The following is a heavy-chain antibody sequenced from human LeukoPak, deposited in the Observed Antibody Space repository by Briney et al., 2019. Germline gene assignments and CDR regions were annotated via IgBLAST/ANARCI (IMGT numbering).Heavy chain of an antibody. V-gene: IGHV3-30*15. CDR2: ISYDGKSK. CDR3: AREEQELVRDYYYYMDV. CDR1: GFIFSNFA. J-gene: IGHJ6*03. D-gene: IGHD1-7*01. Sequence: GSLRLSCVGSGFIFSNFAMHWVRQAPGKGLEWVALISYDGKSKYYADSMKGRFIISRDNSKNTVFLRMSGLRVEDTAVYYCAREEQELVRDYYYYMDVWGKGTTVTVS.